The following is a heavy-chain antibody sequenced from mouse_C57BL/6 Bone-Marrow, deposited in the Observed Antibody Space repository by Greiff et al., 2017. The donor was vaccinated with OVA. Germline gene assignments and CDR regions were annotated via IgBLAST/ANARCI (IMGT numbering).Heavy chain of an antibody. CDR2: ISDGGSYT. Sequence: DVMLVESGGGLVKPGGSLKLSCAASGFTFSSYAMSWVRQTPEKRLEWVATISDGGSYTYYPDNVKGRFTISRDNAKNNLYLQMSHLKSEDTAMYYCARETTADYFDYWGQGTTLTVSS. CDR3: ARETTADYFDY. J-gene: IGHJ2*01. V-gene: IGHV5-4*01. D-gene: IGHD1-2*01. CDR1: GFTFSSYA.